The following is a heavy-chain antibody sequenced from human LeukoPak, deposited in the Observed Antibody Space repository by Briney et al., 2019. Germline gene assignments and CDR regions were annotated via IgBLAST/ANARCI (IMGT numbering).Heavy chain of an antibody. CDR2: INPNSGGT. D-gene: IGHD2-2*01. V-gene: IGHV1-2*02. J-gene: IGHJ4*02. CDR3: ARGNRYCSSTSCLLFDY. CDR1: GYTFTGYY. Sequence: RASVKVSCKASGYTFTGYYMHWVRQAPGQGLEWMGWINPNSGGTNYAQKFQGRVTTTRDTSISTAYMELSRLRSDDTAVYYCARGNRYCSSTSCLLFDYWGQGTLVTVSS.